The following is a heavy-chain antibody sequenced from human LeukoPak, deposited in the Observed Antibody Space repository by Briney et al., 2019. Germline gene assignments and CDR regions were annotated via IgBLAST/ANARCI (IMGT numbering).Heavy chain of an antibody. CDR2: IFPGDSDS. Sequence: GESLKISCKGSGYSFSSYWIGWVRQMPGKGLEWMRIIFPGDSDSRYSPSFQGQVIISVDKSISTAYLQWDSLKASDTATYYCARQAAVGATHPFDYWGQGALVTVSS. CDR1: GYSFSSYW. J-gene: IGHJ4*02. V-gene: IGHV5-51*01. CDR3: ARQAAVGATHPFDY. D-gene: IGHD1-26*01.